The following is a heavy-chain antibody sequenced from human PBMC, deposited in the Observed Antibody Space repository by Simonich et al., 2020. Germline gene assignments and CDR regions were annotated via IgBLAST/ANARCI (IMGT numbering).Heavy chain of an antibody. CDR1: GFTFSSYS. Sequence: EVQLVESVGGLVQPGGSLRLSCAASGFTFSSYSMNWVRQAPGKGLEWVSYISSSSSTIYDADSVKGRFTISRDNAKNSLYLQMNSLRAEDTAVYYCARDSSYYAFDIWGQGTMVTVSS. CDR3: ARDSSYYAFDI. CDR2: ISSSSSTI. D-gene: IGHD5-12*01. V-gene: IGHV3-48*01. J-gene: IGHJ3*02.